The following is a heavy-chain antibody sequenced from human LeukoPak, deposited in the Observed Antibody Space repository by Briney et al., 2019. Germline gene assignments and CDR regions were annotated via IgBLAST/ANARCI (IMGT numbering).Heavy chain of an antibody. D-gene: IGHD6-19*01. J-gene: IGHJ4*02. Sequence: GGSLRLSCAASGFTFSSYWMSWVRQVPGKGLEWVANIKQDGSEKYYVDSVKGRFTISRDNAKNSLYLQMNSLRAEDTAVYYCASSHSSGSLSPDYWGKGTLVTVSS. V-gene: IGHV3-7*01. CDR2: IKQDGSEK. CDR1: GFTFSSYW. CDR3: ASSHSSGSLSPDY.